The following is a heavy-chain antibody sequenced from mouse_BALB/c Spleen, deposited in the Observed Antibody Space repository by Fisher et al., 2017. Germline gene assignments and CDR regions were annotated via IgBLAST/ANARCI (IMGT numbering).Heavy chain of an antibody. V-gene: IGHV1-54*02. CDR3: ARWGGSSHYYAMDY. J-gene: IGHJ4*01. Sequence: KFKGKATLTADKSSNTAYMQLSSLTSEDSAVYFCARWGGSSHYYAMDYWGQGTSVTVSS. D-gene: IGHD1-1*01.